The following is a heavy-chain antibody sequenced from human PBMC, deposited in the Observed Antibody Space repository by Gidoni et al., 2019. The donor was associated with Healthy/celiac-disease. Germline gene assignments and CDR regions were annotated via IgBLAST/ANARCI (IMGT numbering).Heavy chain of an antibody. CDR2: IYDSGSN. V-gene: IGHV4-39*01. Sequence: QLQLQESGPGLVKPSETLSLTCPVSGGSLSSSSYYWGRIGQPPGKGLEWIGSIYDSGSNYYNPSHKSRVTISVDTSKNQFSLKLSSVTAADTAVYYCARRRWELLDWFDPWGQGTLVTVSS. D-gene: IGHD1-26*01. CDR3: ARRRWELLDWFDP. J-gene: IGHJ5*02. CDR1: GGSLSSSSYY.